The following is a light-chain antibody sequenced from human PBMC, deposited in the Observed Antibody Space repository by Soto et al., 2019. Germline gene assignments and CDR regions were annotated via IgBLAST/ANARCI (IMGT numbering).Light chain of an antibody. J-gene: IGKJ1*01. V-gene: IGKV3-11*01. CDR1: QSVSNF. CDR3: QQRSNWPWT. CDR2: DAS. Sequence: EIVLTQSPATLSLSPGERATLSCRASQSVSNFLAWYQQKPGQAPRLLISDASNRATGIPGRFSGSGSGTDXXXXXXXXXXXXXXVYYCQQRSNWPWTFGQGTKVEIK.